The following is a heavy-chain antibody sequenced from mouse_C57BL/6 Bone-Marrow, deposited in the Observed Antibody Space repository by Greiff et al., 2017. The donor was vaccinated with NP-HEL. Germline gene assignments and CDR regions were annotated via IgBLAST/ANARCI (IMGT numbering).Heavy chain of an antibody. J-gene: IGHJ1*03. D-gene: IGHD1-1*01. V-gene: IGHV1-63*01. Sequence: QVQLQQSGAELVRPGTSVKMSCKASGYTFTNYWIGWAKQRPGHGLEWIGDIYPGGGYTNYNEKFKGKATLTADKSSSTAYMQFSSLTSEDSAIYYCARYLLITTVVAHWYFDVWGTGTTVTVSS. CDR1: GYTFTNYW. CDR2: IYPGGGYT. CDR3: ARYLLITTVVAHWYFDV.